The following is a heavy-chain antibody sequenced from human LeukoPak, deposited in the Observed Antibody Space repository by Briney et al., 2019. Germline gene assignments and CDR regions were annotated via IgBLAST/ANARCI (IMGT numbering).Heavy chain of an antibody. D-gene: IGHD3-10*01. Sequence: GGSLRLSCAASGFTFSSYWMSWVRQAPGKGLEWVANIKQDGSETSYVDSVKGRFTISRDNAKNSLYLQMNTLRAEDTAVYYCAGGITMVRGGDYWGQGTLVTVYS. CDR1: GFTFSSYW. J-gene: IGHJ4*02. CDR3: AGGITMVRGGDY. CDR2: IKQDGSET. V-gene: IGHV3-7*04.